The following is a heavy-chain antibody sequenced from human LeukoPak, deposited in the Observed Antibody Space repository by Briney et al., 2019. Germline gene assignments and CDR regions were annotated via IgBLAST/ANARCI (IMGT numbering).Heavy chain of an antibody. Sequence: SVKVSCKASGGTFSSYAISWVRQAPGQGLEWMGGIIPIFGTANYAQKFQGRVTITTDESTSTAYMELSSLRSEDTAVYYCASVWEAAADTLGYWGQGTLVTVSS. CDR2: IIPIFGTA. V-gene: IGHV1-69*05. D-gene: IGHD6-13*01. CDR1: GGTFSSYA. J-gene: IGHJ4*02. CDR3: ASVWEAAADTLGY.